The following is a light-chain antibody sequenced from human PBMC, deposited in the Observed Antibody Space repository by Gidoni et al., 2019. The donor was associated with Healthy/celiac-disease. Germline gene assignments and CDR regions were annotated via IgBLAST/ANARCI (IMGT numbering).Light chain of an antibody. Sequence: QSVLTQPPSASGTPGQRVTISCSGSSSNIGSNTVNWYQQLPGTAPKLLLYSNNQRPSGVPDRFSGSKSGTSASLAISGLQSEDEADYYCAAWDDSLRDVVFGGGTKLTVL. CDR2: SNN. J-gene: IGLJ2*01. V-gene: IGLV1-44*01. CDR3: AAWDDSLRDVV. CDR1: SSNIGSNT.